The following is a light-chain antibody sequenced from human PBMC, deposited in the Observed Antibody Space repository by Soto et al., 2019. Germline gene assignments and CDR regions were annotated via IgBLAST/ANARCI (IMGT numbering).Light chain of an antibody. CDR3: HHYDSSPIFT. V-gene: IGKV3-20*01. Sequence: EIVLTQSPGTLSLSPGERATLSCRASQTVSSSHLAWYQQKPGQAPRLLISGALSRATDNPDRFSGCGSGTDFTLSISRLEPEDFAVYYCHHYDSSPIFTFGPGTKVDIK. CDR2: GAL. J-gene: IGKJ3*01. CDR1: QTVSSSH.